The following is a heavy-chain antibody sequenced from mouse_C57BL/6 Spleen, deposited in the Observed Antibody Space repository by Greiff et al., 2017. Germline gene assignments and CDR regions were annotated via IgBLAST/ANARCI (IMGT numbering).Heavy chain of an antibody. CDR1: GYSITSGYY. Sequence: EVQLQESGPGLVKPSQSLSLTCSVTGYSITSGYYWNWIRQFPGNKLEWMGYISYDGSNNYNPSLKNRISITRDTSKNQFFLKLNSVTTEDTATYYCARGRGPHYYAMDYWGQGTSVTVSS. D-gene: IGHD6-1*01. CDR2: ISYDGSN. J-gene: IGHJ4*01. V-gene: IGHV3-6*01. CDR3: ARGRGPHYYAMDY.